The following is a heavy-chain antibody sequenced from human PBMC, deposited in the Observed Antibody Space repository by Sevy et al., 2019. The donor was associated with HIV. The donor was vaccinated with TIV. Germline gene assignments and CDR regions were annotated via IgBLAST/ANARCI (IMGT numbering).Heavy chain of an antibody. J-gene: IGHJ5*02. CDR3: AKDPEGGMIVVVITWFDP. CDR1: GFTFSSYA. D-gene: IGHD3-22*01. CDR2: ISGSGGST. V-gene: IGHV3-23*01. Sequence: GGSLRLSCAASGFTFSSYAMSWVRQAPRKGLEWVSAISGSGGSTYYADSVKGRFTISRDNSKNTLYLQMNSLRAEDTAVYYCAKDPEGGMIVVVITWFDPWGQGTLVTVSS.